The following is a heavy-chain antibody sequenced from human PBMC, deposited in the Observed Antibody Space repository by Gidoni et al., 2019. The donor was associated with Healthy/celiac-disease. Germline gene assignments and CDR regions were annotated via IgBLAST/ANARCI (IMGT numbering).Heavy chain of an antibody. CDR1: GGSISSSSYY. V-gene: IGHV4-39*01. CDR2: IYYSGST. CDR3: ARLGPEDRPFDY. J-gene: IGHJ4*02. D-gene: IGHD2-15*01. Sequence: QLQLQESGPGLVTPSETLSLTCTLSGGSISSSSYYCGWIRQPPGKGLEWIGSIYYSGSTYYNPSLKSRVTISVDTSKNQFSLKLSSVTAADTAVYYCARLGPEDRPFDYWGQGTLVTVSS.